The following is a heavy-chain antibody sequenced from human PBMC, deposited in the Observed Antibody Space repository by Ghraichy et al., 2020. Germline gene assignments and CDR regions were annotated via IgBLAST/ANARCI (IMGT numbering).Heavy chain of an antibody. CDR1: GFTFSSYG. Sequence: GGSLRLSCAASGFTFSSYGMHWVRQAPGKGLEWVAVISYDGSNKYYADSVKGRFTISRDNSKNTLYLQMNSLRAEDTAVYYCAKDWVNYYDSSGYYSPLSHWGQGTLVTVSS. J-gene: IGHJ4*02. V-gene: IGHV3-30*18. D-gene: IGHD3-22*01. CDR3: AKDWVNYYDSSGYYSPLSH. CDR2: ISYDGSNK.